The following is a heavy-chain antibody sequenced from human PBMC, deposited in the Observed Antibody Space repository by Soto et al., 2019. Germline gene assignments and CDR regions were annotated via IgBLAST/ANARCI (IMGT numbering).Heavy chain of an antibody. D-gene: IGHD3-16*02. V-gene: IGHV3-15*01. CDR3: TTYDYIWWSYRYRWAY. J-gene: IGHJ4*02. CDR2: IKSETDGGTT. Sequence: VQLVESGGGLVQTGGSLRLSCAAPGFTCSHSWMSWVRQVPGKGLEWVARIKSETDGGTTDYASPVEGRFTISRDYSYNMLFLQMNSLRTEDTAVYYCTTYDYIWWSYRYRWAYWGLGTLVTVSS. CDR1: GFTCSHSW.